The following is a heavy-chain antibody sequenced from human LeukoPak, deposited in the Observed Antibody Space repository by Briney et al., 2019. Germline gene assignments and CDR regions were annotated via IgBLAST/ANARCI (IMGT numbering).Heavy chain of an antibody. D-gene: IGHD3-22*01. CDR2: ISDSGGRT. J-gene: IGHJ4*02. CDR1: GFAFHTFA. CDR3: AKDRNLYYYDKSDWPSHYFDS. Sequence: GGTLRHSCVVSGFAFHTFAMSWVRQAPGRGLEWVSAISDSGGRTYYADSVKGRFTISRDNSKNTLYLQMNSLRADDTAVYYCAKDRNLYYYDKSDWPSHYFDSWGQGTLVTVSS. V-gene: IGHV3-23*01.